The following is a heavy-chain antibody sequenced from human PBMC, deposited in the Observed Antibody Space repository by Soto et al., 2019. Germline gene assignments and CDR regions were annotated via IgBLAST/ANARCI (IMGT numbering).Heavy chain of an antibody. CDR1: GGSISSGDYY. Sequence: SETLSLTCTVSGGSISSGDYYWSWIRQPPGKGLEWIGYIYYSGSTYYNPSLKSRVTISVDTSKNQFSLKLSSVTAADTAVYYCASPSSDGLYAFDIWGQGTLVTV. CDR3: ASPSSDGLYAFDI. CDR2: IYYSGST. D-gene: IGHD3-16*01. J-gene: IGHJ3*02. V-gene: IGHV4-30-4*01.